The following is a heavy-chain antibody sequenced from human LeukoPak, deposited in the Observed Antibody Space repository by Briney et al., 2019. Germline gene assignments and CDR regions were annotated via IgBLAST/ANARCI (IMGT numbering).Heavy chain of an antibody. J-gene: IGHJ5*02. Sequence: APVKVSCKASGYTFTSYAMNWVRQAPGQGLEWMGWINTNTGNPTYAQGFTGRFVFSLDTSVSTAYLQISSLKAEDTAVYYCARDESEGAAAVPAGAWVHNWFDPWGQGTLVTVSS. V-gene: IGHV7-4-1*02. CDR2: INTNTGNP. D-gene: IGHD6-13*01. CDR3: ARDESEGAAAVPAGAWVHNWFDP. CDR1: GYTFTSYA.